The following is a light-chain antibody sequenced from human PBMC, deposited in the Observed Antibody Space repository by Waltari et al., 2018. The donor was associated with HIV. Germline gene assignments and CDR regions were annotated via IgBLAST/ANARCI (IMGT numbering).Light chain of an antibody. V-gene: IGLV1-47*01. J-gene: IGLJ2*01. Sequence: QSVLTQPPSASGTPAQRVTISCSGSRSNIGSNYVYWYQHLPGTAPKLLIYRNNQRTAGVPDRFSGSKSGTSASLAISGLRSEDEADYYCATWDDSLSVVVFGGGTKLTVL. CDR3: ATWDDSLSVVV. CDR1: RSNIGSNY. CDR2: RNN.